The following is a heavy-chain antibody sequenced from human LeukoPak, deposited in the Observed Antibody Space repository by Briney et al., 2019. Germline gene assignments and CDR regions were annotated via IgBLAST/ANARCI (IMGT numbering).Heavy chain of an antibody. D-gene: IGHD1-26*01. CDR2: ISGSGDFT. V-gene: IGHV3-48*03. CDR3: ARSGVGPITAFDI. CDR1: GFTFSSYE. Sequence: GGSLRLSCAASGFTFSSYEMNWVRQVPGKGLEWVSYISGSGDFTYYADSVKGRFTISRDNAKNSLYLQMNSLRAEDTAVYYCARSGVGPITAFDIWGQGTMVTVSS. J-gene: IGHJ3*02.